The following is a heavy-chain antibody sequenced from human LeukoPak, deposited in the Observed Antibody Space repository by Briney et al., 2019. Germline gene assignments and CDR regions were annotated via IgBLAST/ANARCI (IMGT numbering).Heavy chain of an antibody. CDR3: SKGSRYCTSTSCYPTRPLFDY. Sequence: PGGSLRLSCAASGFTFSSYAVGWVRQAPGKGLEWVSGISGSGSSSGSTYYADSVNGRFTISRDNANNTVYLQMNSLSAEDTAVYFCSKGSRYCTSTSCYPTRPLFDYWGQGTLVTVSS. CDR1: GFTFSSYA. CDR2: ISGSGSSSGST. D-gene: IGHD2-2*01. J-gene: IGHJ4*02. V-gene: IGHV3-23*01.